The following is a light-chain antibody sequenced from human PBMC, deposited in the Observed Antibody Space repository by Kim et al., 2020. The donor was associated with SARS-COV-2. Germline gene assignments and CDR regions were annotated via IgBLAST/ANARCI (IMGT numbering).Light chain of an antibody. Sequence: DIVMTQSPDSLAVSLGERATINCKSSQSVLYSSNNKNYLAWYQQKPGQPPKLLIYWASTRESGVPDRFSGSGSGTDFTLPISSLQAEDGAVYYCQQYYTTPRTFGQGTKLEI. J-gene: IGKJ2*01. V-gene: IGKV4-1*01. CDR3: QQYYTTPRT. CDR1: QSVLYSSNNKNY. CDR2: WAS.